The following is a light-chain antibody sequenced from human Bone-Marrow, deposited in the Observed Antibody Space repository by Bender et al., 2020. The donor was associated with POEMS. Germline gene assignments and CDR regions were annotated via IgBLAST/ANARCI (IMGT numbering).Light chain of an antibody. Sequence: QSALTQPASVSGSPGQSITISCTGANSDLGGYNHVSWYQHHPGKAPKLMIFDVTNRPSGVSDRFSGSKSGNTASLTISGLQGEDESHYYCASYTSSTTVIFRGGTKLTVL. V-gene: IGLV2-14*03. CDR2: DVT. J-gene: IGLJ2*01. CDR1: NSDLGGYNH. CDR3: ASYTSSTTVI.